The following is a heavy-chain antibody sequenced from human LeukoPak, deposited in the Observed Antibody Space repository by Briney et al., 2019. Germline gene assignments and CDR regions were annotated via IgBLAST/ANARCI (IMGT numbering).Heavy chain of an antibody. CDR3: AKHPQAYYYGSGSYYNKNWFDP. V-gene: IGHV3-23*01. Sequence: GGSLRLSCAASGFTFSSYSMNWVRQAPGKGLEWVSAISGSGGSTYYADSVKGRFTISRDNSKNTLYLQMNSLRAEDTAVYYCAKHPQAYYYGSGSYYNKNWFDPWGQGTLVTVSS. CDR1: GFTFSSYS. D-gene: IGHD3-10*01. J-gene: IGHJ5*02. CDR2: ISGSGGST.